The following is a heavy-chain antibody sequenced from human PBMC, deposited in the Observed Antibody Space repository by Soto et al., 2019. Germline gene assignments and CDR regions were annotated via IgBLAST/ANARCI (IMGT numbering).Heavy chain of an antibody. CDR3: AREIAYYYDSSGYYETDY. CDR2: INPNSGGT. D-gene: IGHD3-22*01. V-gene: IGHV1-2*02. CDR1: GYTFTGYY. Sequence: ASVNVSCKASGYTFTGYYMHWVRQAPGQGLEWMGWINPNSGGTNYAQKFQGRVTMTRDTSISTAYMELSRLRSDDTAVYYCAREIAYYYDSSGYYETDYWGQGTLVTVSS. J-gene: IGHJ4*02.